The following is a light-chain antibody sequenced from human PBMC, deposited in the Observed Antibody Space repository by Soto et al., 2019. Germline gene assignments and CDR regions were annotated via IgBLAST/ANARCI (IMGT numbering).Light chain of an antibody. J-gene: IGKJ2*01. CDR1: QIVPSNY. Sequence: EIVLTQSPGTLSLSPGERATLSCRASQIVPSNYLAWYQQKPGQAPILLVYDTSRRAAGIPDRFSGSGSGTEFTLTISSLQSEDFAVYYCQQYNDWPPKQYTFGQGTKLEIK. V-gene: IGKV3-20*01. CDR2: DTS. CDR3: QQYNDWPPKQYT.